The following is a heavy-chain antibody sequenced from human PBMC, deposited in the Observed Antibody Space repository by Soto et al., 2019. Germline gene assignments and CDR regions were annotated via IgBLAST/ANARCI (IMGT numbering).Heavy chain of an antibody. Sequence: SVKVSCKACGGTFSSYAISWVRQAPGQGLEWMGGIIPIFGTANYAQKFQGRVTITADESTSTAYMELSSLRSEDTAVYYCARGPVIVVVPAAVYGMDVWGQGTKVTVSS. D-gene: IGHD2-2*01. J-gene: IGHJ6*02. CDR3: ARGPVIVVVPAAVYGMDV. CDR1: GGTFSSYA. V-gene: IGHV1-69*13. CDR2: IIPIFGTA.